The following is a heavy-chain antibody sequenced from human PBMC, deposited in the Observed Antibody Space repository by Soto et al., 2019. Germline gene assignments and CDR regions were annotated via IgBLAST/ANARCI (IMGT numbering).Heavy chain of an antibody. Sequence: QVQLVQSGAEVKKPGSSVKVSCKASGGTFSSYAISWVRQAPGQGLEWMGGIIPIFGTANYAQKFQGRVTITADESTSTAYIELSSQRSEDTAVYYCFASYYDFWSGYSISEDYIDYWGQGTLVTVSS. J-gene: IGHJ4*02. CDR1: GGTFSSYA. V-gene: IGHV1-69*19. CDR3: FASYYDFWSGYSISEDYIDY. CDR2: IIPIFGTA. D-gene: IGHD3-3*01.